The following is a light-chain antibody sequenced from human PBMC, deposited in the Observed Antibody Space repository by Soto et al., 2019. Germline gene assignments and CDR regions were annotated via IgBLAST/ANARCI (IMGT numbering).Light chain of an antibody. Sequence: QSALTQPASVSGSRGQSITISCTGTSSDVGGYNYVSWYQQHPGKAPKLMIYEVSNRPSGVSNRFSGSKSGNTASLTISGLQAEDEADYYGSSYTSSSTLLYVFGAGTKLPVL. J-gene: IGLJ1*01. CDR2: EVS. V-gene: IGLV2-14*01. CDR1: SSDVGGYNY. CDR3: SSYTSSSTLLYV.